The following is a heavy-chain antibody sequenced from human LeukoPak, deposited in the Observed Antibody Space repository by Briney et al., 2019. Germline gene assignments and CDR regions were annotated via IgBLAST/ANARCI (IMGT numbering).Heavy chain of an antibody. V-gene: IGHV4-59*01. J-gene: IGHJ5*02. CDR3: AREGTAGTNLNWFDP. Sequence: PSETLSPTCTVSGGSISSYYWSWIRQPPGKGLEWIGYISYSGSTNFNPSLKSRVTISVDTSKNRFSLKLSSVTAADTAVYYCAREGTAGTNLNWFDPWGQGTLVTVSS. D-gene: IGHD1-1*01. CDR2: ISYSGST. CDR1: GGSISSYY.